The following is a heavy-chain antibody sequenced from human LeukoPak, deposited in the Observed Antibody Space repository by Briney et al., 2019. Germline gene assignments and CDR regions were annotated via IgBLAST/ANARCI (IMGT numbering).Heavy chain of an antibody. Sequence: ASVKVSCKASGYTFTNYYMHWVRQAPGQGLEWMGIINPSGGSTSYAQKFQGRVTMTRDTSTSTVYMELSSLRSEDTAVYYCAREYCSGGSCEVYDYWGQGTLVTVSS. CDR3: AREYCSGGSCEVYDY. D-gene: IGHD2-15*01. CDR2: INPSGGST. V-gene: IGHV1-46*01. J-gene: IGHJ4*02. CDR1: GYTFTNYY.